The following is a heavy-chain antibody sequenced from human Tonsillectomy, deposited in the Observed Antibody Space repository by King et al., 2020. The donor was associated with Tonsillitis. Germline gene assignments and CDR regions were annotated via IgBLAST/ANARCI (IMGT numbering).Heavy chain of an antibody. Sequence: VQSGGSLRLSCVASGFSFSSYVMTWVRQGPGKGLEWVSAINGNGYDTYYADSVRGRFTISRDNSKNTLYLQMNSLRAEDTAVYYCAKDLCGGDCSWNLDYWGQGPLVTVSS. CDR1: GFSFSSYV. J-gene: IGHJ4*02. CDR3: AKDLCGGDCSWNLDY. D-gene: IGHD2-21*02. V-gene: IGHV3-23*01. CDR2: INGNGYDT.